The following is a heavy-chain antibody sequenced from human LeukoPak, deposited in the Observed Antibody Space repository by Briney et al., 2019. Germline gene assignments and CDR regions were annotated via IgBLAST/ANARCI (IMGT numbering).Heavy chain of an antibody. CDR3: ARDRWGYSYGLFDY. J-gene: IGHJ4*02. Sequence: GGSLRLPWGASGIDISYHYMGWVRQAPGRGLEGVSFIHTGGTTHYADSVKGRFTISKDTSNNTVYLQMNSVTVEDTAVYYCARDRWGYSYGLFDYWGQGTLVTVSS. CDR1: GIDISYHY. V-gene: IGHV3-53*01. CDR2: IHTGGTT. D-gene: IGHD5-18*01.